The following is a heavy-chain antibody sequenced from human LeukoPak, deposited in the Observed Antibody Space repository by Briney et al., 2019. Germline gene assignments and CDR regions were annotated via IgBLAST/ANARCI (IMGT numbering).Heavy chain of an antibody. CDR1: GGSISSYY. Sequence: SETLSPTCTVSGGSISSYYWSWIRQPPGKGLEWIGYIYYRGSTNYNPSLKSRVTISVDTPKNQFSLKLSSVTAADTAVYYCARQSSSWYEINWFDPWGQGTLVTVSS. V-gene: IGHV4-59*08. D-gene: IGHD6-13*01. CDR2: IYYRGST. J-gene: IGHJ5*02. CDR3: ARQSSSWYEINWFDP.